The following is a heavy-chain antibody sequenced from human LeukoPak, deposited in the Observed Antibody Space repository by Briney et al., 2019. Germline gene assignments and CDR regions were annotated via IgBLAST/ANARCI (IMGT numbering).Heavy chain of an antibody. D-gene: IGHD6-19*01. J-gene: IGHJ4*02. CDR1: GYSFTSYW. CDR3: ARPNSSGWFEIAY. Sequence: GESLKISCKGSGYSFTSYWIGWVRQMPGKGLEWMGIIYPGDSDTRYGPSFQGQVTISADKSISTAYLQWRSLKASDTAMYYCARPNSSGWFEIAYWGPGNLVTVSS. CDR2: IYPGDSDT. V-gene: IGHV5-51*01.